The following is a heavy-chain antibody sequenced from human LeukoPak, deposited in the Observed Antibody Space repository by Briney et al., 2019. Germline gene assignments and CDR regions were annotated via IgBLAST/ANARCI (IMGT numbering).Heavy chain of an antibody. J-gene: IGHJ3*02. Sequence: PGGSLRLSCAASGFTYSSYGMHWVRQAPGKGLEWVAVIWYDGSNKYYADSVKGRFTISRDNSKNTLYLQMNSLRAEDTAVYYCARGAWIQLWFDAFDIWGQGTMVTVSS. CDR3: ARGAWIQLWFDAFDI. CDR1: GFTYSSYG. V-gene: IGHV3-33*01. CDR2: IWYDGSNK. D-gene: IGHD5-18*01.